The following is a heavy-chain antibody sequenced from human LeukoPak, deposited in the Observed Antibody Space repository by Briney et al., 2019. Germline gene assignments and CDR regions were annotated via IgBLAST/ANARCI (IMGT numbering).Heavy chain of an antibody. D-gene: IGHD5-18*01. V-gene: IGHV4-59*01. CDR2: IYYSGST. J-gene: IGHJ4*01. Sequence: SETLSLTCSVYGRSISSNCWNWIRQPPGKGLEWIGYIYYSGSTNYNPSLTSRVTISVDTSKNQFSLKLSSVTAADTAVYYCARQSRHGYGYVLDYRGQGTLVTVSS. CDR3: ARQSRHGYGYVLDY. CDR1: GRSISSNC.